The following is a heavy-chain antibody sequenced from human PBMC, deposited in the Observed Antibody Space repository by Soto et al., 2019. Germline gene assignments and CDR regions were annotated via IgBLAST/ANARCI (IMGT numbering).Heavy chain of an antibody. V-gene: IGHV1-18*04. CDR2: ISAYNGNT. Sequence: KVSCKASGYTFTSYGISWVRQAPGQGLEWMGWISAYNGNTNYAQKLQGRVTMTTDTSTSTAYMELRSLRSDDTAVYYCARVGDFWSGYGKNWFDPWGQGTLVTVSS. CDR3: ARVGDFWSGYGKNWFDP. D-gene: IGHD3-3*01. CDR1: GYTFTSYG. J-gene: IGHJ5*02.